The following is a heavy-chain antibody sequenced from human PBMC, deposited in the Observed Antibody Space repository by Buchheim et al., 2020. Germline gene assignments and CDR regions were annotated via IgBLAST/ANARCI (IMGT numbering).Heavy chain of an antibody. CDR2: MYTSGST. V-gene: IGHV4-61*02. Sequence: QVQLQESGPGLVKPSQTLSLTCTVSGGSISSGSDYWSWIRQPAGKGLEWIGHMYTSGSTNYNPPLKSRVTISVDTSRNQFSLKLTSVTAADTAVYYCARDWPIFGVLGYYAMDVWGQGTT. J-gene: IGHJ6*02. CDR1: GGSISSGSDY. D-gene: IGHD3-3*01. CDR3: ARDWPIFGVLGYYAMDV.